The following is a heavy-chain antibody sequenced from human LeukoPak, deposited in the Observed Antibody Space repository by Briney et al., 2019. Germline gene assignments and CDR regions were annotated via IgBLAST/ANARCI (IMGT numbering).Heavy chain of an antibody. CDR1: TDSFSSHY. D-gene: IGHD4-17*01. J-gene: IGHJ3*02. Sequence: SETLSLTCAVSTDSFSSHYWTWIRQPPGKGLEWIGYISYIGSTNYNPSLKSRVTISIDTSKNQFSLKLSSVTAADTAVYYCARDLVTVTKGFDIWGRGTMVSVSS. CDR2: ISYIGST. CDR3: ARDLVTVTKGFDI. V-gene: IGHV4-59*11.